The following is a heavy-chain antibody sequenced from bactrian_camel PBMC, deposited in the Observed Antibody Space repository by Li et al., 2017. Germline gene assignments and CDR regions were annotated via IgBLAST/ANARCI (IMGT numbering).Heavy chain of an antibody. CDR2: INRRGTT. D-gene: IGHD2*01. V-gene: IGHV3S53*01. Sequence: HVQLVESGGGSVQAGGSLRLSCRISGKSALYLCMGWFRQTPGKEREGIAAINRRGTTNYADSVKGRFTVSQDDAKYTVFLQMNNLKPEDTGVYTCAADSEQWFGCSAAQLRPGDPG. J-gene: IGHJ4*01. CDR1: GKSALYLC.